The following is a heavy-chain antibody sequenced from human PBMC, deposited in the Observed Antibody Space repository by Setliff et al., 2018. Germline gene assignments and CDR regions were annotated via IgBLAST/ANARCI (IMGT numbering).Heavy chain of an antibody. V-gene: IGHV3-21*01. D-gene: IGHD2-15*01. CDR3: ARDLVKDIVVVVWYFDL. CDR2: ISPSSSHI. CDR1: GFTFSTYS. J-gene: IGHJ2*01. Sequence: GGSLRLSCAASGFTFSTYSLIWVRQAPGTGLEWVSSISPSSSHIYYADSVKGRFTISRDNAKNSLYLQMNSLRAEDTAVYYCARDLVKDIVVVVWYFDLWGRGTLVTVSS.